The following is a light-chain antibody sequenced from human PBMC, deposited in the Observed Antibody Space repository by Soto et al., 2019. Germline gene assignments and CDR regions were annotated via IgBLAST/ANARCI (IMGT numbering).Light chain of an antibody. V-gene: IGKV3-20*01. CDR2: GAS. J-gene: IGKJ5*01. CDR3: KKYDNSQIN. Sequence: EIALTQSPRTLSLSPLDRPTLSCLPSQSVSSNFLAWYQEKPGQANRLIIYGASSRATGIHDRFSGTGSETDFTLTISRMEPEDFAVYYCKKYDNSQINCGKGKRREIK. CDR1: QSVSSNF.